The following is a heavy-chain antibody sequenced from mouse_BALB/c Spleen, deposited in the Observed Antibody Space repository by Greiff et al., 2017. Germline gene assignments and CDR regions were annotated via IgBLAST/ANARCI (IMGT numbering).Heavy chain of an antibody. D-gene: IGHD2-10*02. CDR3: ARKGYGNYRDFDV. V-gene: IGHV2-2*02. CDR2: IWSGGST. CDR1: GFSLTSYG. Sequence: QVQLKESGPGLVQPSQSLSITCTVSGFSLTSYGVHWVRQSPGKGLEWLGVIWSGGSTDYNAAFISRLSISKDNSKSQVFFKMNSLQANDTAIYYCARKGYGNYRDFDVWGAGTTVTVSS. J-gene: IGHJ1*01.